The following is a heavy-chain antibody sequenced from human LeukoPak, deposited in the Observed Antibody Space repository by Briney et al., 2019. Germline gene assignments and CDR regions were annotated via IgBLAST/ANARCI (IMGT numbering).Heavy chain of an antibody. CDR3: ARDRWNFDY. D-gene: IGHD4-23*01. J-gene: IGHJ4*02. V-gene: IGHV3-74*01. CDR1: GSTFSDYW. Sequence: GESLKISCAASGSTFSDYWMHWVRQAPGKGLVWVSRINSDGTSISYADSVKGRFTISRDNAKNTLYLQMNSLRAEDTAVYYRARDRWNFDYWGQGTLVTVSS. CDR2: INSDGTSI.